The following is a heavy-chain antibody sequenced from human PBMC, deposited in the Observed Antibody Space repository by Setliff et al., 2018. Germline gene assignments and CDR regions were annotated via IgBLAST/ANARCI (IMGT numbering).Heavy chain of an antibody. Sequence: PSETLSLTCTVSGGSISSHYWSWIRQPPGKGLEWIGSIYYSGSTNYNPSLKSRVTISVDTSKNQFSLKLSSVTAADTAVYYCARTDLRCQTDYWGQGTLVTVSS. CDR2: IYYSGST. D-gene: IGHD4-17*01. V-gene: IGHV4-59*11. CDR1: GGSISSHY. J-gene: IGHJ4*02. CDR3: ARTDLRCQTDY.